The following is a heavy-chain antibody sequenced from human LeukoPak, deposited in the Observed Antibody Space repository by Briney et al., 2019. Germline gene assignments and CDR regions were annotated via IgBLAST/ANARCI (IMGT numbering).Heavy chain of an antibody. CDR3: AKDASPFIAAAVTGGFDY. V-gene: IGHV3-9*01. CDR2: ISWNSGSI. CDR1: GFTFDDYA. J-gene: IGHJ4*02. Sequence: PGRSLRLSCAASGFTFDDYAMHWVRQAPGKGLEWVSCISWNSGSIGYADSVKGRFTISRDNAKNSLYLQMNSLRAEDTAVYYCAKDASPFIAAAVTGGFDYWGQGTLVTVSS. D-gene: IGHD6-13*01.